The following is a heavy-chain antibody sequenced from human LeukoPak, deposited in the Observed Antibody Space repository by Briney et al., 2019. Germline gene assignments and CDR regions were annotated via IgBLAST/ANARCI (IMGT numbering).Heavy chain of an antibody. J-gene: IGHJ4*02. Sequence: SETLSLTCTVSDVAMSDYYWSWIRQPPGKGLEWIAYIFHTGDSNQNPSLKGRVSVSLDIPKNELSLKLSSVSAADTAVYYCAKDRVPKAIAAQIFDYWGQGTLVTVSS. CDR1: DVAMSDYY. V-gene: IGHV4-4*08. CDR3: AKDRVPKAIAAQIFDY. CDR2: IFHTGDS. D-gene: IGHD6-6*01.